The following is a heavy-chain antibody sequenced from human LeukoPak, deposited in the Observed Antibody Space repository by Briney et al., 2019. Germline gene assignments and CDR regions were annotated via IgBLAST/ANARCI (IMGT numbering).Heavy chain of an antibody. CDR1: GGSISSYY. Sequence: SETLSLTCTVSGGSISSYYWSWIRQPPGKGLEWIGRIYTSGSTNYNPSLKSRVTMSVDTSKNQFSLKLSSVTAADTAVYYCARGKLHYPYNWFDPWGQGTLVTVSS. J-gene: IGHJ5*02. V-gene: IGHV4-4*07. D-gene: IGHD1-26*01. CDR3: ARGKLHYPYNWFDP. CDR2: IYTSGST.